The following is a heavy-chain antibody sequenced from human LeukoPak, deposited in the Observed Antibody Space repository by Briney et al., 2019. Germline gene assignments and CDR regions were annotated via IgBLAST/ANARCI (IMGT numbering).Heavy chain of an antibody. V-gene: IGHV4-59*01. Sequence: SETLSLTCTVSGGSISSYYWNWIRQPPGKGLEWIGYIYYTGSTNYNPSLKSRVTISVDTSKNQFSLKLSSVTAADTAVYYCARVPGDSSGWCVGSPFLDNWFDPWGQGTLVTVSS. CDR1: GGSISSYY. J-gene: IGHJ5*02. D-gene: IGHD6-19*01. CDR3: ARVPGDSSGWCVGSPFLDNWFDP. CDR2: IYYTGST.